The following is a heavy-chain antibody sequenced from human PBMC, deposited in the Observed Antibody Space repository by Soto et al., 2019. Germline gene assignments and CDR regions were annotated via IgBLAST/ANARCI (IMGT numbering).Heavy chain of an antibody. D-gene: IGHD5-12*01. CDR3: GAGMATITYYYYYGMDV. J-gene: IGHJ6*01. Sequence: GDSVEVSFKASGGPFSSYAISLVRQAPGQGLEWIGGMIPIFGTANYAQKFQGRVTITADESTSTAYMELSSLRSEDTAVYYCGAGMATITYYYYYGMDVWGQGTTVTVSS. CDR2: MIPIFGTA. V-gene: IGHV1-69*13. CDR1: GGPFSSYA.